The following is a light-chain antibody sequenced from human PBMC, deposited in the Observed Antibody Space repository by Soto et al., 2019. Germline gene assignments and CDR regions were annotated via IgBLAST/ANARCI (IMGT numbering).Light chain of an antibody. Sequence: DIVMTQSPDSLAVSLGERATINCKSSQSVLYSSNNKNYLAWYQQKPGQPPKLLIYWASTRESGVPDRFSGSGSGTDFTLTISSLQDEDVAVYYCQQYYSTPLTFSGGTKVEIK. CDR3: QQYYSTPLT. J-gene: IGKJ4*01. V-gene: IGKV4-1*01. CDR1: QSVLYSSNNKNY. CDR2: WAS.